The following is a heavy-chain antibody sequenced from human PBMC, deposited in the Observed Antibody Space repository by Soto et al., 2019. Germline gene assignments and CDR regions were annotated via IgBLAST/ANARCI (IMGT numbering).Heavy chain of an antibody. Sequence: QVHLQQWGAGLLKPSETLSLTCAVYDGSLSDNYYTWTRQSPGKGLEWIGEIHPSGSTFYNPSLPTRITLSQDTSKKHFALNLISVTAADTGEYYCSTGSEDYKGGRIWGQGTLVTDS. V-gene: IGHV4-34*02. CDR3: STGSEDYKGGRI. CDR2: IHPSGST. J-gene: IGHJ4*02. D-gene: IGHD4-4*01. CDR1: DGSLSDNY.